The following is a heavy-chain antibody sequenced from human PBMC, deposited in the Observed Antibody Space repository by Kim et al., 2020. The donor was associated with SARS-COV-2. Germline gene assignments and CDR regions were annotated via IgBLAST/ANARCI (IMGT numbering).Heavy chain of an antibody. CDR3: AKVAAAGNNYYYGMDV. Sequence: GGSLRLSCAASGFTFDDYAMHWVRQAPGKGLEWVSGISWNSGSIGYADSVKGRFTISRDNAKNSLYLQMNSLRAEDTALYYCAKVAAAGNNYYYGMDVWGQGTTVTVSS. V-gene: IGHV3-9*01. J-gene: IGHJ6*02. CDR2: ISWNSGSI. D-gene: IGHD6-13*01. CDR1: GFTFDDYA.